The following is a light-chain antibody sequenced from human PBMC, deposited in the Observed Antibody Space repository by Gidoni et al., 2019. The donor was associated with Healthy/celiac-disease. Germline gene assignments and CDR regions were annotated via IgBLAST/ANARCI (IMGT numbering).Light chain of an antibody. CDR2: GAS. Sequence: EIVLTQSPGTLSLSPGERATLSCRASQSVSSSYLAGYQQKPGQAPRLLIYGASSRATGIPDRFSGSGSGTDFTLTISRLEPEDVAVYYCQQYGSSPPMYTFGQXTKLEIK. CDR3: QQYGSSPPMYT. CDR1: QSVSSSY. V-gene: IGKV3-20*01. J-gene: IGKJ2*01.